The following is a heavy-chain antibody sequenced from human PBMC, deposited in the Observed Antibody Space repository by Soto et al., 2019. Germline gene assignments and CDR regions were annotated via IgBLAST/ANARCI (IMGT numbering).Heavy chain of an antibody. J-gene: IGHJ6*03. CDR2: ISGSGGST. V-gene: IGHV3-23*01. CDR1: GFTFSSYA. CDR3: AKDSEAYYDFWSAAGYYYYYMEV. D-gene: IGHD3-3*01. Sequence: GGSLRLSCAASGFTFSSYAMSWVRQAPGKGLEWVSAISGSGGSTYYADSVKGRFTISRDNSKNTLYLQMNSLRAEDTAVYYCAKDSEAYYDFWSAAGYYYYYMEVWGKGTTVTVSS.